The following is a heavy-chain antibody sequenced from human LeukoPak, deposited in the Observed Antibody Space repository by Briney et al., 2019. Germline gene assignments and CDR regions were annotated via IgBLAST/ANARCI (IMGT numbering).Heavy chain of an antibody. CDR2: ISGSDTTT. D-gene: IGHD3-10*01. CDR1: GFTFSSYA. CDR3: AKGHHYGSGSYWV. J-gene: IGHJ4*02. Sequence: GGSLRLSCAASGFTFSSYAMTWVRQAPGKGLEWVSAISGSDTTTYYADSVKGRFTIYRDNFKNTLYLQMNSLRAEDTAVYYCAKGHHYGSGSYWVWGQGTLVTVSS. V-gene: IGHV3-23*01.